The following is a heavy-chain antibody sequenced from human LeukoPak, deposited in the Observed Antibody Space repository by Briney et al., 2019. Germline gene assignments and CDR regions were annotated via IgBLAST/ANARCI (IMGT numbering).Heavy chain of an antibody. D-gene: IGHD1-26*01. J-gene: IGHJ5*02. V-gene: IGHV4-59*08. CDR2: ISYSGTT. CDR3: ARRREWEQFRWFDP. Sequence: PSETLSLTCTVSGASIISYSWSRIRQPPGKGLEWVAWISYSGTTNYNPSLNSRVSISVDTSKNQFSLRLTSVTAADTAVYCCARRREWEQFRWFDPWRQGTLVTVST. CDR1: GASIISYS.